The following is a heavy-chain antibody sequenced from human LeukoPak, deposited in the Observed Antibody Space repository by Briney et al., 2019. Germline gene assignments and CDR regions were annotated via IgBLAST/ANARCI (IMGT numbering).Heavy chain of an antibody. J-gene: IGHJ4*02. V-gene: IGHV3-23*01. CDR1: GFTCSDYA. Sequence: RSGGSLRLSCAASGFTCSDYAINWVRQAPGKGLEWVSSISRGGVITYYADSVKGRFTISRDNSNSTLYLHMNSLRAEDTAVYYCVSRAGSPWGPFDDWGQGTLVTVSS. CDR2: ISRGGVIT. CDR3: VSRAGSPWGPFDD. D-gene: IGHD7-27*01.